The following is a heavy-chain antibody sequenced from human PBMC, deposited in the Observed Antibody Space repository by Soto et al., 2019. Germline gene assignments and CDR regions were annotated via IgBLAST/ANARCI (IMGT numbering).Heavy chain of an antibody. CDR1: GFTFGSYA. V-gene: IGHV3-30-3*01. CDR3: ARDDYYGHYDD. D-gene: IGHD4-17*01. Sequence: QVQLVESGGGVVQPGRSLRLSCAASGFTFGSYAMHWVRQAPGKGLEWVAVISYDGSNKYYAHSVKGRFTISREHSKNSLYQHITCLRAEDTGVHSWARDDYYGHYDDWGQGSLVIVSA. CDR2: ISYDGSNK. J-gene: IGHJ4*02.